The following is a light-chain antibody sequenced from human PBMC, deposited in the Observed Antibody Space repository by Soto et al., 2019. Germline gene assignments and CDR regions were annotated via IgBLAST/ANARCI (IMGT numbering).Light chain of an antibody. V-gene: IGKV3-20*01. CDR1: QSIRSRY. CDR2: GAS. CDR3: QQYGNSPIT. Sequence: EVVMTQSPATLSVSPGERATLSCRAAQSIRSRYLAWYQQKPGQAPRLLISGASSRATGIPDRFSGSGSGTDFTLTVSRLEPEDFALYYCQQYGNSPITFGHGTRLEIK. J-gene: IGKJ5*01.